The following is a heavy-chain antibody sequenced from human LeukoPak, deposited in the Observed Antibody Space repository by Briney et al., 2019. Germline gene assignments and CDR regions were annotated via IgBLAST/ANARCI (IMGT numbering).Heavy chain of an antibody. D-gene: IGHD3-16*01. Sequence: ASVKVSCKVSGHTLTDLSTHWVRQTPGGGLEWMGGLDPEDGETIYAQKFQGRVTMTEDTSTDTAYMELSSLRSEDTAVYYCATGGIYTLLDYWGQGTLVTVSS. J-gene: IGHJ4*02. CDR3: ATGGIYTLLDY. V-gene: IGHV1-24*01. CDR1: GHTLTDLS. CDR2: LDPEDGET.